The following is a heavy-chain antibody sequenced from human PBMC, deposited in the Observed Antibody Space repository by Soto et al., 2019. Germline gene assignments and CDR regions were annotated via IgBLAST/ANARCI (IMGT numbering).Heavy chain of an antibody. CDR1: GFTFSSYA. V-gene: IGHV3-23*01. Sequence: QPGGSLRLSCAASGFTFSSYAMSWVSQAPGKGLEWVSAISGSGGSTYYADSVRGRFTISRDNSKNTLYLQMNSLRAEDTAVYYCAKDQGKSSSSGFDYWGQGTLVTVSS. CDR3: AKDQGKSSSSGFDY. J-gene: IGHJ4*02. CDR2: ISGSGGST. D-gene: IGHD6-6*01.